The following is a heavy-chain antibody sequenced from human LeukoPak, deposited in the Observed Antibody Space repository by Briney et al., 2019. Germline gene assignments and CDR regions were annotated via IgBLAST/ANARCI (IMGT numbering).Heavy chain of an antibody. CDR1: GYSFTSYW. J-gene: IGHJ5*02. Sequence: GESLKISCKGSGYSFTSYWITWVRLMPGEGLEWMGTIDPGDSYTNYSPSFQGHVTISVDRSITTAYLQWSSLKASDTAIYYCARRRADSSGYFYGGFDPWGQGTLVTVSS. CDR3: ARRRADSSGYFYGGFDP. CDR2: IDPGDSYT. D-gene: IGHD3-22*01. V-gene: IGHV5-10-1*01.